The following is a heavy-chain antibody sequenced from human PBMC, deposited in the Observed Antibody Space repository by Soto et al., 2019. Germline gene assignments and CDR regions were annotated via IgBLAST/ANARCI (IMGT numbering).Heavy chain of an antibody. Sequence: GGSLRLSCAASGFTFSSYAMHWVRQAPGKGLEWVAVIPYDGSNKYYADSVKGRFTISRDNSKNTLYLQMNSLRAEDTAVYYCARDLGIVLVPAAMDYYYGMDVWGQGTTVTVSS. CDR3: ARDLGIVLVPAAMDYYYGMDV. CDR2: IPYDGSNK. CDR1: GFTFSSYA. D-gene: IGHD2-2*03. V-gene: IGHV3-30-3*01. J-gene: IGHJ6*02.